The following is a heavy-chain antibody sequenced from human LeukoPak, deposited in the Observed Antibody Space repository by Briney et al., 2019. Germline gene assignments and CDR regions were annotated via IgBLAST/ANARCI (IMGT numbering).Heavy chain of an antibody. Sequence: SETLSLTCTVSGASISSYYWTWIRQPAGKGLEWIGRILNSENTDYNPSLKSRVTMSVDTSKNQFSLKLSSVTAADTAVYYCARLPYYDILTGFDYWGQGTLVTVSS. J-gene: IGHJ4*02. D-gene: IGHD3-9*01. CDR2: ILNSENT. V-gene: IGHV4-4*07. CDR1: GASISSYY. CDR3: ARLPYYDILTGFDY.